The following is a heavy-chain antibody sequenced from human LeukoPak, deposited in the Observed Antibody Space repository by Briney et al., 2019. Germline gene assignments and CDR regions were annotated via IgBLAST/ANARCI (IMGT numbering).Heavy chain of an antibody. Sequence: SETLSLTCTVSGGSISSSSYYWGWIRQPPGKGLEWIGSIYYSGGTYYNPSLKSRVTISVDTSKNQFSLKLSSVTAADTAVYYCARDRGKNWFDPWGQGTLVTVSS. V-gene: IGHV4-39*07. J-gene: IGHJ5*02. CDR3: ARDRGKNWFDP. CDR2: IYYSGGT. D-gene: IGHD3-16*01. CDR1: GGSISSSSYY.